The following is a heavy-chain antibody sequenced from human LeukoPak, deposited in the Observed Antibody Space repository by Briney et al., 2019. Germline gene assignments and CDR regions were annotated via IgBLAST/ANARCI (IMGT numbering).Heavy chain of an antibody. D-gene: IGHD2-21*02. Sequence: ASVKVSCKASGGTFISYAISGVRQAPGQGLEWMGRIIPILGIANYAQKFQGRVTITAHKSTSTAYMELSSLRSEDTAVYYCASDIFSGDCGCDCNSVFDPWGQGTLVTVSS. CDR1: GGTFISYA. CDR2: IIPILGIA. CDR3: ASDIFSGDCGCDCNSVFDP. J-gene: IGHJ5*02. V-gene: IGHV1-69*04.